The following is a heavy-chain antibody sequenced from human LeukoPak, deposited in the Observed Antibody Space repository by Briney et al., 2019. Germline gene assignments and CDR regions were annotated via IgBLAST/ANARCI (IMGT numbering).Heavy chain of an antibody. V-gene: IGHV3-23*01. Sequence: GGSLRLSCAASGFTVSSNYMSWVRQAPGKGLEWVSAISGSGGSTYYADSVKGRFTISRDNSKNTLFLQMNSLRAEDTAVYYCAKEPRENSGYYVSGWFDPWGQGTLVTVSS. D-gene: IGHD5-12*01. CDR1: GFTVSSNY. CDR2: ISGSGGST. CDR3: AKEPRENSGYYVSGWFDP. J-gene: IGHJ5*02.